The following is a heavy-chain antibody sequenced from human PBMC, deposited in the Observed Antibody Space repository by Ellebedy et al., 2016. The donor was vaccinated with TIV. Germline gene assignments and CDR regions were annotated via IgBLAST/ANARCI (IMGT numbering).Heavy chain of an antibody. D-gene: IGHD2-2*01. V-gene: IGHV4-38-2*02. CDR3: ARILPTFFDN. CDR1: GYSISSGYY. CDR2: VYRSGST. J-gene: IGHJ4*02. Sequence: MPSETLSLTCTVSGYSISSGYYWGWIRQPPGKGLEWIGSVYRSGSTYFNPSLKRRVTISVDTSKNQFSLKLSSVTAADTAVYYCARILPTFFDNWGQGTLVTVSS.